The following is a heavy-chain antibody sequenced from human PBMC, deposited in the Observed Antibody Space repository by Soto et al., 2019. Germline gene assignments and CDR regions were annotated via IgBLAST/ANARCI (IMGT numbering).Heavy chain of an antibody. CDR3: AITLSAALDY. CDR2: ISYDGSNK. CDR1: GFTFSSYA. V-gene: IGHV3-30-3*01. Sequence: GGSLRLSCAASGFTFSSYAMHWVRQAPGKGLEWVAVISYDGSNKYYADSVKGRFTISRDNSKNTLYLQMNSLRAEDTAVYYCAITLSAALDYWGQGTLVTVSS. J-gene: IGHJ4*02.